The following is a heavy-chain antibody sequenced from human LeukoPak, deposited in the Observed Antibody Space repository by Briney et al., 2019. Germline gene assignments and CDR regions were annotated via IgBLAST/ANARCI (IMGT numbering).Heavy chain of an antibody. Sequence: SETLSLTCTVSGGSISSYYWSWIRQPPGKGLEWIGRIYTSGSTNYNPSLKSRVTISVDTSKNQFSLKLSSVTAADTAVYYCARDSVNRYYYDTWGQGTLVTVSS. CDR2: IYTSGST. CDR3: ARDSVNRYYYDT. CDR1: GGSISSYY. V-gene: IGHV4-4*08. J-gene: IGHJ5*02. D-gene: IGHD3-22*01.